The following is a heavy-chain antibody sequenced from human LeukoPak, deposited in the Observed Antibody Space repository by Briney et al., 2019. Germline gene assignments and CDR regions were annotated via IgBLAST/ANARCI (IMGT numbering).Heavy chain of an antibody. V-gene: IGHV3-30-3*01. D-gene: IGHD3-10*01. CDR3: ARDQDRITMVRGVIITENNWFDP. CDR2: ISYDGSNK. Sequence: PGGSLRLSCAASGFTFSNAWMSWVRQAPGKGLEWVAVISYDGSNKYYADSVKGRFTISRDNSKNTLYLQMNSLRAEDTAVYYCARDQDRITMVRGVIITENNWFDPWGQGTLVTVSS. J-gene: IGHJ5*02. CDR1: GFTFSNAW.